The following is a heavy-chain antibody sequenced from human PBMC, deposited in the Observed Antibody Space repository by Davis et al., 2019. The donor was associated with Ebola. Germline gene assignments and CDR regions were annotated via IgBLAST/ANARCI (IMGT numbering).Heavy chain of an antibody. D-gene: IGHD3-22*01. J-gene: IGHJ3*02. Sequence: PSETLSLTCTVSGGSISSYYWSWIRQPPGKGLEWIGYIYYSGSTNYNPSLKSRVTISVDTSKNQFSLKLSSVTAADTAVYYCARDRPRHYYDPRGAFDIWGQGTMVTVSS. CDR1: GGSISSYY. CDR3: ARDRPRHYYDPRGAFDI. V-gene: IGHV4-59*01. CDR2: IYYSGST.